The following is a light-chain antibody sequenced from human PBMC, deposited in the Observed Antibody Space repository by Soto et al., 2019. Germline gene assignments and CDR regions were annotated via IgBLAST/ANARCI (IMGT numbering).Light chain of an antibody. J-gene: IGKJ3*01. Sequence: EIVMTQSPATLSVSPGERATLSCRASQSVSSNLAWYQQKPGQAPRLLIYGASTRATGIPARFSGSGSGTEFTLTISSLQSEDFAVYYCQQSGSSPLTFGPGTKV. CDR2: GAS. CDR3: QQSGSSPLT. CDR1: QSVSSN. V-gene: IGKV3-15*01.